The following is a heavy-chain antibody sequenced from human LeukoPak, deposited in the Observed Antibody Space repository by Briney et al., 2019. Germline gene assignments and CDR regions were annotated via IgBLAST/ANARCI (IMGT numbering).Heavy chain of an antibody. CDR2: IWSGGSNR. D-gene: IGHD1-26*01. CDR3: ARELPPLVKYFFDY. V-gene: IGHV3-33*01. Sequence: PGRSLRLSCAASGFTFSSYGMHWVRQAPGKGLEWVAVIWSGGSNRFYADSVTGRFTISRDNSKNTLYLQMNSLRAEDTALYYCARELPPLVKYFFDYWGQGTLVTVSS. CDR1: GFTFSSYG. J-gene: IGHJ4*02.